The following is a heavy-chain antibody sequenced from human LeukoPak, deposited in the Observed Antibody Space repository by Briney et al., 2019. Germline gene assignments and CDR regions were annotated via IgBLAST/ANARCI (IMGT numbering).Heavy chain of an antibody. V-gene: IGHV3-23*01. CDR1: GFTFSSYA. J-gene: IGHJ4*02. D-gene: IGHD3-22*01. Sequence: GGSLRLSCAASGFTFSSYAMSWVRQAPGKGLEWVSAISGSGGSTYYADSVKGRFTISRDNSKNTLYLQMNSLRAEDTAVYYCAKESYYYDSSGYYYFDYWGQGTLVTVS. CDR2: ISGSGGST. CDR3: AKESYYYDSSGYYYFDY.